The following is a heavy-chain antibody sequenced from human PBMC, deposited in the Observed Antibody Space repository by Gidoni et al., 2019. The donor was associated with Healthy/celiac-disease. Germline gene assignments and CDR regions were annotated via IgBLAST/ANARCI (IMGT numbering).Heavy chain of an antibody. Sequence: QVQLQESGPGLVKPSQTLSLTCTVSGGAISSGGYYWSWIRQHPGKGLEWIVYIYYSGSTYYNPSLKSRVTISVDTSKNQFSLKLSSGTAADTAVYYCARTLGVVTPDYFDYWGQGTLVTVSS. CDR3: ARTLGVVTPDYFDY. CDR2: IYYSGST. J-gene: IGHJ4*02. D-gene: IGHD2-21*02. CDR1: GGAISSGGYY. V-gene: IGHV4-31*03.